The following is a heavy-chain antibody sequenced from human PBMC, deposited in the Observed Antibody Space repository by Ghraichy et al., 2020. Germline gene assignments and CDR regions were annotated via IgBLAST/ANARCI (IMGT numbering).Heavy chain of an antibody. D-gene: IGHD3-10*01. CDR3: ARSYGSYVD. V-gene: IGHV4-34*01. CDR1: VGSFSGYY. Sequence: SETLSLTCAVYVGSFSGYYWSWIRQPPGKGLEWIGEINPTTGITNNSPSLKSRVTISVDTSKNQFSLNLGSVTAADTAVYYCARSYGSYVDWGQGTLVTVSS. CDR2: INPTTGIT. J-gene: IGHJ4*02.